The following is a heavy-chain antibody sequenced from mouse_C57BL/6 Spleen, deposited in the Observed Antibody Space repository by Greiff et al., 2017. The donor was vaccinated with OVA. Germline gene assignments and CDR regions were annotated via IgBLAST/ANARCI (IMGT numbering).Heavy chain of an antibody. Sequence: EVQRVESGGDLVKPGGSLKLSCAASGFTFSSYGMSWVRQTPDKRLEWVATISSGGSYTYYPDSVKGRFTISRDNAKNTLYLQMSSLKSEDTAMYYCARNYPDFDYWGQGTTLTVSS. D-gene: IGHD2-1*01. CDR3: ARNYPDFDY. V-gene: IGHV5-6*01. CDR2: ISSGGSYT. CDR1: GFTFSSYG. J-gene: IGHJ2*01.